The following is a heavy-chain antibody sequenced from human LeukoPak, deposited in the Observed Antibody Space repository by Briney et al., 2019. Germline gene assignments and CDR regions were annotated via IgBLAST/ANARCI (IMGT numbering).Heavy chain of an antibody. Sequence: GGSLRLSCAASGFTFSSYAMSWVRQAPGKGLEWVSAISGSGGSTYYADSVKGRFTISRDNSKNTLYLQMNSLRAEDTAVYYCAKLTGSGSCYIYYYGMDVWGQGTTVTVSS. V-gene: IGHV3-23*01. CDR1: GFTFSSYA. D-gene: IGHD3-10*01. CDR3: AKLTGSGSCYIYYYGMDV. J-gene: IGHJ6*02. CDR2: ISGSGGST.